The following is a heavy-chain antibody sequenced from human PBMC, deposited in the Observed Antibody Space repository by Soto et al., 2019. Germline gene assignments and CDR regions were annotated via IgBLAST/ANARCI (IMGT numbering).Heavy chain of an antibody. CDR2: ISYDGSNK. Sequence: GGSLRLSCAASGFTFSSYGMHWVRQAPGKGLEWVAVISYDGSNKYYADSVKGRFTISRDNSKNTLYLQMNSLRAEDTAVYYCARAYNWNYGYFDYWGQGTLVTVSS. CDR1: GFTFSSYG. D-gene: IGHD1-7*01. J-gene: IGHJ4*02. CDR3: ARAYNWNYGYFDY. V-gene: IGHV3-30*03.